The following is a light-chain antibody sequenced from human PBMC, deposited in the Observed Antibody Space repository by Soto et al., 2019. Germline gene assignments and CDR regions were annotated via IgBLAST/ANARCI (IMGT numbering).Light chain of an antibody. CDR1: QSISNY. V-gene: IGKV3-11*01. Sequence: EVVLTQSPATLSLSPGERATLSCRASQSISNYVGWNQQKPGQAPRLLIYDASIRATGVPDRFSGSGSGTDFTLTISSLEPEDFAIYYCQERANWRRFSFGPGTKVDIK. CDR3: QERANWRRFS. CDR2: DAS. J-gene: IGKJ3*01.